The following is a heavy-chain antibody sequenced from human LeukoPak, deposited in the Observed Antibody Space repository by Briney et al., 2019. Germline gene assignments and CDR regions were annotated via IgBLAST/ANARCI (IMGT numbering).Heavy chain of an antibody. CDR1: GFTFTSHG. V-gene: IGHV3-33*01. Sequence: GGSLRLSCAASGFTFTSHGMHWVRQAQGKGLEWVAVIWYDGSNKYYADSVKGRFTISRDNSKNTLYLQMNSLRAEDTAVYYCAREGRPSSSYNWFDPWGQGTLVTVSS. CDR3: AREGRPSSSYNWFDP. J-gene: IGHJ5*02. CDR2: IWYDGSNK. D-gene: IGHD1-26*01.